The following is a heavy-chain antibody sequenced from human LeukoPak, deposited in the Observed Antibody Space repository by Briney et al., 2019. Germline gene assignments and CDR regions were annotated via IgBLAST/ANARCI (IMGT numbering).Heavy chain of an antibody. Sequence: NPSQTLSLTCTVSGGSISSGSYYWSWIRQPPGKGLEWIGYIYYSGSTNYNPSLKSRVRTSVDTSKKQFSLKLSSVTAADTAVYYCARAPRGVVVKGDAFDIWGQGTMVTVSS. CDR3: ARAPRGVVVKGDAFDI. CDR2: IYYSGST. D-gene: IGHD2-15*01. J-gene: IGHJ3*02. CDR1: GGSISSGSYY. V-gene: IGHV4-61*01.